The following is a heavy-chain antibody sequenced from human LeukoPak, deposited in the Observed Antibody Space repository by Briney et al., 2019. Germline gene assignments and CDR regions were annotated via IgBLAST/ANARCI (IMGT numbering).Heavy chain of an antibody. CDR3: ARTYDYGDFYFDY. V-gene: IGHV4-30-4*01. J-gene: IGHJ4*02. D-gene: IGHD4-17*01. CDR1: GGSISSGDYY. Sequence: PSQTLSLTCTVSGGSISSGDYYWSWIRQPPGKGLEWMGYIYYSGSNYYNPSLRSRITVSVDTSKNQFSLKLSSVTAADTAVYYRARTYDYGDFYFDYWGQGTLVTVSS. CDR2: IYYSGSN.